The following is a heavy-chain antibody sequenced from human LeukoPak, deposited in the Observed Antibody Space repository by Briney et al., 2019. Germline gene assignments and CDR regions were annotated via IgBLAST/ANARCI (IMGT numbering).Heavy chain of an antibody. CDR3: AKEVITMVRGVIKDDY. CDR2: IKQDGSEK. Sequence: PGGSLRLSCAASGFTFSSYWMSWVRQAPGKGLEWVANIKQDGSEKYYVDSVKGRFTISRDNAKNSLYLQMNSLRAEDTAVYYCAKEVITMVRGVIKDDYWGQGTLVTVSS. J-gene: IGHJ4*02. CDR1: GFTFSSYW. D-gene: IGHD3-10*01. V-gene: IGHV3-7*03.